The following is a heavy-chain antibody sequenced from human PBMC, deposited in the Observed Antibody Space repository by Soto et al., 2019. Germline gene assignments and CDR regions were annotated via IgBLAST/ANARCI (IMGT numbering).Heavy chain of an antibody. D-gene: IGHD6-13*01. CDR2: ISSRSSYI. CDR3: ARGDLGPSSWYYHY. CDR1: GFTFGDYA. Sequence: PGGSLRLSCTASGFTFGDYAMSWVRQAPGKGLEWVSSISSRSSYIYYADSVKGRFTISRDNAKNSLYLQMNSLRAEDSAVYYCARGDLGPSSWYYHYWGQGTLVTVSS. J-gene: IGHJ4*02. V-gene: IGHV3-21*01.